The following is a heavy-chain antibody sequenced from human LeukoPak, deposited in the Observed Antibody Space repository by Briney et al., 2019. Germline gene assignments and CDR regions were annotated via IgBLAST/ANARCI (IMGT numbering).Heavy chain of an antibody. CDR2: ISGDGVST. CDR1: GFTFSSYS. D-gene: IGHD6-13*01. Sequence: PGGSLRLSCAASGFTFSSYSMNWVRQAPGKGLEWVSAISGDGVSTYYADSVKGLFTISRDNSKSTVYLQMSSLRAEDTAIYYCAKDYEASTSWREFFDFWGQGTLVTVSS. V-gene: IGHV3-23*01. CDR3: AKDYEASTSWREFFDF. J-gene: IGHJ4*02.